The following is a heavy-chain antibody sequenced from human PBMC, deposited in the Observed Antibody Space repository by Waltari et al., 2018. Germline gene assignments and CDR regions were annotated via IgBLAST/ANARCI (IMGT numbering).Heavy chain of an antibody. V-gene: IGHV4-34*01. D-gene: IGHD6-13*01. J-gene: IGHJ6*03. CDR3: ARGGGIAAAGTDYYYMDV. CDR2: INHSGST. Sequence: QVQLQQWGAGLLKPSETLSLTCAVYGGSFSGYYWSWIRQPPGKGLEWIGEINHSGSTNYNPSLKSRVTISVDTSKNQFSLKLSSVTAADTAVYYCARGGGIAAAGTDYYYMDVWGKGTTVTVSS. CDR1: GGSFSGYY.